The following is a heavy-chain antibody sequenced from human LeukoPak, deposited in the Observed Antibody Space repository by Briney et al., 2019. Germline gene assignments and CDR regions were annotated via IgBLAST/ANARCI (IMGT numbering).Heavy chain of an antibody. V-gene: IGHV1-2*02. J-gene: IGHJ4*02. CDR3: ASAPLGLPFDY. CDR1: GYTFTGYY. CDR2: INPNSGGT. Sequence: ASVKVSRKASGYTFTGYYMHWVRQAPGQGLEWMAWINPNSGGTNYAQKFQGRVTMTRDTSISTAYMELSRLTSDDTAVYYCASAPLGLPFDYWGQGSLVTVSS.